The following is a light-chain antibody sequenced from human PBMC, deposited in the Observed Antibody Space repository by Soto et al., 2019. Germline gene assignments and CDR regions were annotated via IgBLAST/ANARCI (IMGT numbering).Light chain of an antibody. V-gene: IGKV3-20*01. CDR2: GAS. CDR1: QSVTSNY. CDR3: QRYGSSPRLFT. J-gene: IGKJ3*01. Sequence: EIVLTQSPGTLSLSPGERATLSRRASQSVTSNYLAWYQQRPGQAPRLLIYGASSRATGIPDRFSGSGSGTDFTLTISRLEPEDFAVYYCQRYGSSPRLFTFGPGTKVDIK.